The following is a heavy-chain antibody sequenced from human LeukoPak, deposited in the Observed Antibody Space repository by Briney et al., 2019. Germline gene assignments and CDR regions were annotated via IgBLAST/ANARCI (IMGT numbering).Heavy chain of an antibody. Sequence: GASVKVSCKASGYTFTSYGISWVRQAPGQGLEWMGWISAYNGNANYAQNLQGRITMTTDTSTSTAYMELTSLRSDDTAVYYCARDYYYVSSGYVDYWGQGTLVTVSS. CDR3: ARDYYYVSSGYVDY. CDR1: GYTFTSYG. V-gene: IGHV1-18*01. D-gene: IGHD3-22*01. J-gene: IGHJ4*02. CDR2: ISAYNGNA.